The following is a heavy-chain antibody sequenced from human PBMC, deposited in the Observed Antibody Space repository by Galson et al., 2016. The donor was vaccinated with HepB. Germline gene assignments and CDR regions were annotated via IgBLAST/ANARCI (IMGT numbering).Heavy chain of an antibody. V-gene: IGHV3-73*01. J-gene: IGHJ4*02. CDR2: IRSKTDNYAT. CDR3: TRPMDDTTGSASGNFDY. Sequence: SLRLSCAASGFTFSVSSIHWVRQASRGGLEWVGRIRSKTDNYATTYAESVKGRFTISRDDSKNTAYRQMNSLKTEDTAIYYCTRPMDDTTGSASGNFDYWGQGTLVTVAS. D-gene: IGHD3-22*01. CDR1: GFTFSVSS.